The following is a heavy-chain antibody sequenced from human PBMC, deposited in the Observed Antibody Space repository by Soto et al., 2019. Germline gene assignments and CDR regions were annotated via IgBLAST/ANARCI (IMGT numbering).Heavy chain of an antibody. Sequence: SGPTLVNPTQTLTLTCTFSGFSLTTSGVGVGWIRQPPGKALEWLALIYWNDEKRYSPSLKSRLTITKDTSKNQVVLTMTNMDPADTATYHCAHRLRWLANFDYWGQGTLVTVSS. CDR1: GFSLTTSGVG. J-gene: IGHJ4*02. CDR3: AHRLRWLANFDY. CDR2: IYWNDEK. V-gene: IGHV2-5*01. D-gene: IGHD6-19*01.